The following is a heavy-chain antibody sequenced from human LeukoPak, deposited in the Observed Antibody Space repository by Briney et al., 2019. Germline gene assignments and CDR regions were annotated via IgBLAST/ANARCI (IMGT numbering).Heavy chain of an antibody. J-gene: IGHJ6*02. D-gene: IGHD2-2*01. V-gene: IGHV3-23*01. CDR1: GVTFKNYA. Sequence: GGSLRLSCAASGVTFKNYAMSWVRQAPGKGLEWVSTFGTRGGNTYYADSVKGRFTISRDDSRNTLYLQMNSLRADDTAVYYCAKDSAVVPAAPYGMDVWGQGTTVTVSS. CDR2: FGTRGGNT. CDR3: AKDSAVVPAAPYGMDV.